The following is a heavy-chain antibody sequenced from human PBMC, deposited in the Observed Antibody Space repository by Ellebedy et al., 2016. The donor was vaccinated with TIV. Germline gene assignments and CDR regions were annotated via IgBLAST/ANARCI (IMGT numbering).Heavy chain of an antibody. V-gene: IGHV3-30-3*01. CDR3: AREGDRGYFQH. D-gene: IGHD3-16*01. J-gene: IGHJ1*01. CDR2: ISHDESNK. CDR1: GFTFSTYA. Sequence: GESLKISXAASGFTFSTYAIHWVRQAPGRGLECVALISHDESNKNYADSVKGRFTISRDNSKNTLFLQMNSLRDEDTAVYYCAREGDRGYFQHWGQGVLVTVSS.